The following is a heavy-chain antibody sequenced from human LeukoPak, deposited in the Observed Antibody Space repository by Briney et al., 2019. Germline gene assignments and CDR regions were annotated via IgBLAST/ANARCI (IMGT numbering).Heavy chain of an antibody. CDR2: MNPNSGNT. CDR3: ARSSVGARRRIDY. V-gene: IGHV1-8*01. J-gene: IGHJ4*02. D-gene: IGHD1-26*01. Sequence: ASVKLSCKASGYTFTSYDINWVRQATRQGLEWMGWMNPNSGNTGYAQKFQGRVTMTRSTSINTAYMELNSLTSENTAVYYCARSSVGARRRIDYWGQGSLVTVSS. CDR1: GYTFTSYD.